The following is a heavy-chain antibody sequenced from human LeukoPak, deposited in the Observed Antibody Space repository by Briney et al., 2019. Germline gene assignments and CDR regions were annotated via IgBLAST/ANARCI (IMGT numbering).Heavy chain of an antibody. D-gene: IGHD4-11*01. CDR3: ARVTTQYITTDAFDI. V-gene: IGHV3-21*01. Sequence: GGSLRLSCAASGFTFSSYSMNWVRQAPGKGLEWVSSISSSSSYIYYADSVKGRFTISRDNAKNSLYLQMNSLRAEDTAVYYCARVTTQYITTDAFDIWGQGTMVTDSS. CDR1: GFTFSSYS. J-gene: IGHJ3*02. CDR2: ISSSSSYI.